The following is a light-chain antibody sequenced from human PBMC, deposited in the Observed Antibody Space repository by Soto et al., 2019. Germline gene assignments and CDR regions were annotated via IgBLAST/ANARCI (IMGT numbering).Light chain of an antibody. CDR3: PEYDNLQA. J-gene: IGKJ4*01. Sequence: DIQMTQSPSSLSASVGDRVTITCQASQDISNYLHWYQQKPGKAPKLLIYDASNGEAVVPSRFSGSGSRTDYTFGLSIPQRDSLASCYDPEYDNLQAFGGGTNVEI. CDR1: QDISNY. CDR2: DAS. V-gene: IGKV1-33*01.